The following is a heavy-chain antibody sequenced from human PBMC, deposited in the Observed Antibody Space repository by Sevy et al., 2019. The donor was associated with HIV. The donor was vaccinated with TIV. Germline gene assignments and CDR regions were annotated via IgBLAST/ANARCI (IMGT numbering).Heavy chain of an antibody. Sequence: GGSRRLSCAASGFTFSTYDMNWVRQAPGKGVEWISYISSSSSNIYYADSVKGRFTISRDNAKNSLFVQMHSLRAEDTAVYYCAREGGYTDQGMDVWGQGTTVTVSS. CDR2: ISSSSSNI. CDR1: GFTFSTYD. J-gene: IGHJ6*02. V-gene: IGHV3-48*01. D-gene: IGHD5-12*01. CDR3: AREGGYTDQGMDV.